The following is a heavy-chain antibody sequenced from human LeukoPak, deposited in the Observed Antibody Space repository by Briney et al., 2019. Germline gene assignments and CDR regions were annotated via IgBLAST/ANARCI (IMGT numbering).Heavy chain of an antibody. CDR3: AKGSTVLSGS. Sequence: GGSLRLSCAASGFTFSSYGMHWVRQAPGKGLEWVAVISYDGSNKYYADSVKGRFTISRDNSKNTLYLQMNSLRAEDTAVYYCAKGSTVLSGSRGQGTLVTVSS. V-gene: IGHV3-30*18. CDR1: GFTFSSYG. CDR2: ISYDGSNK. D-gene: IGHD3-16*01. J-gene: IGHJ4*02.